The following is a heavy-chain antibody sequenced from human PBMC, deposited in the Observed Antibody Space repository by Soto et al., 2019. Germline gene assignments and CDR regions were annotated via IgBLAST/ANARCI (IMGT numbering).Heavy chain of an antibody. CDR1: GFTFSSYG. Sequence: GGSLRLSCAASGFTFSSYGMYWVRQAPGKGLEWVAVTSYDGSNKDYADSVKGRFTISRDNSKNTLYLQMNSLRAEDTAVYYCAKVARPVAHTSYYYYYGMDVWGQGTTVTVSS. J-gene: IGHJ6*02. CDR2: TSYDGSNK. D-gene: IGHD6-19*01. CDR3: AKVARPVAHTSYYYYYGMDV. V-gene: IGHV3-30*18.